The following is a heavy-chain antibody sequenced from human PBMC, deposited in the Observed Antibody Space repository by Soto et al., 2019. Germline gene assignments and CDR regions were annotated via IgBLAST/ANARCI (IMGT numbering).Heavy chain of an antibody. CDR1: GFTFSSYA. CDR3: ARDLVVVAATYYYYGMDV. Sequence: QVQLVESGGGVVQPGRSLRLSCAASGFTFSSYAMHWVRQAPGKGLEWVAVISYDGSNKYYADSVKGRFTISRDNSKNTLYLQMNSLRAEDTAVYYCARDLVVVAATYYYYGMDVW. V-gene: IGHV3-30-3*01. J-gene: IGHJ6*01. D-gene: IGHD2-15*01. CDR2: ISYDGSNK.